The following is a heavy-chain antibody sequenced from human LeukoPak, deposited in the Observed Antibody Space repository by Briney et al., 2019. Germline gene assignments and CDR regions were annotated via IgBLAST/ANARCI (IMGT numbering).Heavy chain of an antibody. CDR2: INNDGSST. Sequence: PGGSLRLSCAASGFTLSSNWMHWVRQAPGKGLVWVSRINNDGSSTSYADSANGRFTISRDNAKDTLFLQMNSLRAEDTAVYYCVKYSSGWNWGQGTLVTVSS. D-gene: IGHD6-19*01. J-gene: IGHJ4*02. CDR1: GFTLSSNW. V-gene: IGHV3-74*01. CDR3: VKYSSGWN.